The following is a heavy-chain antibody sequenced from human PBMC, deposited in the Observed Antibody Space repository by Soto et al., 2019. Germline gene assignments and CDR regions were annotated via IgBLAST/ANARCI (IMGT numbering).Heavy chain of an antibody. J-gene: IGHJ4*02. CDR3: AIFLVNASRHTAFDF. CDR2: IYYSGTT. V-gene: IGHV4-39*01. Sequence: KPSETLSLTCTVSGGSISTSNYYWGWVRQPPGKGLEWIGNIYYSGTTYYNPSLKSRVTISVDTSKNQFSLKLNSVTAADTAVYFCAIFLVNASRHTAFDFSGPAILVTLSS. CDR1: GGSISTSNYY. D-gene: IGHD2-21*01.